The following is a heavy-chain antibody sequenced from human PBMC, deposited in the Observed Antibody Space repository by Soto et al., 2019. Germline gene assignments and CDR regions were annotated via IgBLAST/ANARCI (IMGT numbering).Heavy chain of an antibody. CDR2: GYSSGST. V-gene: IGHV4-39*01. J-gene: IGHJ6*02. Sequence: TSETLSLTCAVFSVSLGDHYWAWIRQSPGKGLEWIGSGYSSGSTYYNPSLKSRVTLSVDTSQNHFSLKLSSVTAADTAVYYCARHQTIPGEGTGFYYGLDVWGQGTTVTVSS. CDR3: ARHQTIPGEGTGFYYGLDV. CDR1: SVSLGDHY. D-gene: IGHD6-19*01.